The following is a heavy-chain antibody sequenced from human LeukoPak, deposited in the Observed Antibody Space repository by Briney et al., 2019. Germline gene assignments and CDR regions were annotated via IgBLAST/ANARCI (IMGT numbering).Heavy chain of an antibody. V-gene: IGHV3-33*01. D-gene: IGHD1-14*01. J-gene: IGHJ4*02. CDR3: TRYNNAHFDY. Sequence: AGGSLRLSCAGSGFTFGGYGMHWFRQTPGKGLEWVAVIAYDGSRAFYADSVKGRFTISRDNSKNTMSVQMDDLRAEDTAVYYCTRYNNAHFDYWGQGTLV. CDR1: GFTFGGYG. CDR2: IAYDGSRA.